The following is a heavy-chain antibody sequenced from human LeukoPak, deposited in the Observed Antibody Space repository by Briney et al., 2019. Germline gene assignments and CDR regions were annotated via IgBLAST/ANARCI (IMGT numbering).Heavy chain of an antibody. J-gene: IGHJ4*02. CDR3: ARGLYYYDSSGYGEY. CDR1: VYTFTGYY. Sequence: ASVKVSCKASVYTFTGYYMHWVRQAPGQGLEWMGWINPNSGGTNYAQKFQGRVTMTRDTSISTAYMELSRLRSDDTAVYYCARGLYYYDSSGYGEYWGQGTLVTVSS. CDR2: INPNSGGT. D-gene: IGHD3-22*01. V-gene: IGHV1-2*02.